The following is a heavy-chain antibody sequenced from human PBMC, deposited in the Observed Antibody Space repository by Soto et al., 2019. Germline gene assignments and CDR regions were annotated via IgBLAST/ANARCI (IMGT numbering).Heavy chain of an antibody. CDR3: VSGPGTTPDY. CDR2: TYYTGST. V-gene: IGHV4-39*01. Sequence: QLQLQESGPGLVKPSETLSLTCTVSGGSISSTRYYWGWIRQPPGKGLEWIGTTYYTGSTYYNPSLKSRVTISVDMSKNQFSLKVRSVTAADTAVYYCVSGPGTTPDYWGQGTLVTVSS. D-gene: IGHD1-1*01. CDR1: GGSISSTRYY. J-gene: IGHJ4*02.